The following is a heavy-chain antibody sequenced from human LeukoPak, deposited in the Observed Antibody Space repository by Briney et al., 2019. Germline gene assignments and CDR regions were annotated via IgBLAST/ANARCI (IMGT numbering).Heavy chain of an antibody. CDR2: ITSSRSTL. CDR3: ARGSLTEYDSSAYRTPARFDL. V-gene: IGHV3-48*03. J-gene: IGHJ4*02. CDR1: GCIFSSYE. D-gene: IGHD3-22*01. Sequence: GGSLRLSCVASGCIFSSYEMHWVRQAPGKGLEWVSYITSSRSTLNYADSVKGRFTISRDNAKNSLYLQMNSLRAEDTSVYYCARGSLTEYDSSAYRTPARFDLWGQGTLVTVSS.